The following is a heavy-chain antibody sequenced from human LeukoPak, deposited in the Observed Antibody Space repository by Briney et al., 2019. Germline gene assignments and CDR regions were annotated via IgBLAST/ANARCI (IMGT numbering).Heavy chain of an antibody. CDR2: IYYSGST. CDR1: GGSISSYY. V-gene: IGHV4-59*01. J-gene: IGHJ4*02. D-gene: IGHD2-2*01. CDR3: ARCSSTSCYYVY. Sequence: SETLSLTCTVSGGSISSYYWSWIRQPPGKGLEWIGYIYYSGSTNYNPSLKSRVTISVDTYKNQFSLKLSSVTAADTAVYYCARCSSTSCYYVYWGQGTLVTVSS.